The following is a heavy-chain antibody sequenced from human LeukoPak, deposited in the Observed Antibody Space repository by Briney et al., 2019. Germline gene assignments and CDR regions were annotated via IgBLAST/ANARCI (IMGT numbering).Heavy chain of an antibody. V-gene: IGHV1-69*13. CDR2: IIPIFGTA. CDR3: ASASNHYYYYGMDV. D-gene: IGHD4-11*01. Sequence: ASVKVSCRASGGTFSSYAISWVRQAPGQGLEWMGGIIPIFGTANYAQKFQGRVTITADESTSTAYMELSSLRSEDTAVYYCASASNHYYYYGMDVWGKGTTVTVSS. J-gene: IGHJ6*04. CDR1: GGTFSSYA.